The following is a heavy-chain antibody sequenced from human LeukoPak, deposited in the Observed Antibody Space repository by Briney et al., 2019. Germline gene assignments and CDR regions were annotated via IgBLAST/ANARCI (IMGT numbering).Heavy chain of an antibody. CDR3: ARGQATYDFDY. V-gene: IGHV4-31*11. Sequence: SETLSLTCAVSGGSISSGGYYWSWIRQHPGKGLEWIGYIYYSGSTYYNPSLKSRVTISVDTSKNQFSLKLSSVTAADTAVYYCARGQATYDFDYWGQGTLVTVSS. CDR2: IYYSGST. CDR1: GGSISSGGYY. D-gene: IGHD3-16*01. J-gene: IGHJ4*02.